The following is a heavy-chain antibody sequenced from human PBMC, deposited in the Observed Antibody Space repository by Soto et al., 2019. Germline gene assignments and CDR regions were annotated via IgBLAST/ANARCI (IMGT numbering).Heavy chain of an antibody. Sequence: ASVKVSCKASGYTFTGYGISWVRQAPGQGLEWMGWISAYNGNTNYAQELQGRVTMTTDTSTSTAYMELRSLRSDDTAVYYCTRDHIVATSLHDYWGQGTLVTVSS. CDR2: ISAYNGNT. CDR3: TRDHIVATSLHDY. V-gene: IGHV1-18*04. D-gene: IGHD5-12*01. CDR1: GYTFTGYG. J-gene: IGHJ4*02.